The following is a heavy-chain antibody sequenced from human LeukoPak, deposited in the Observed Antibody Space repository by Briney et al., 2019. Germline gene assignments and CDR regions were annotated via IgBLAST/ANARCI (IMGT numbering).Heavy chain of an antibody. CDR2: ISSSSSTI. V-gene: IGHV3-48*01. D-gene: IGHD6-19*01. CDR3: AREKWLVPFDY. CDR1: GFTFSSYS. Sequence: PGGSLRLSCAASGFTFSSYSMNWVRQAPGKGLEWVSSISSSSSTIYYADSVKGRFTISRDNAKNSLYLQMNSLRAEDTAVYYCAREKWLVPFDYWGQGTLVTVSS. J-gene: IGHJ4*02.